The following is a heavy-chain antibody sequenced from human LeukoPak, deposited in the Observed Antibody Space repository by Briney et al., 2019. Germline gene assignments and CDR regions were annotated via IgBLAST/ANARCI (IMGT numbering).Heavy chain of an antibody. CDR3: ASKVVPAATHDY. V-gene: IGHV4-34*01. Sequence: PSETLSPTCAVYGGSFSGYYRSWIRQPPGKGLEWIGEINHSGSTNYNPSLKSRVTISVDTSKNQFSLKLSSVTAADTAVYYCASKVVPAATHDYWGQGTLVTVSS. J-gene: IGHJ4*02. CDR1: GGSFSGYY. CDR2: INHSGST. D-gene: IGHD2-2*01.